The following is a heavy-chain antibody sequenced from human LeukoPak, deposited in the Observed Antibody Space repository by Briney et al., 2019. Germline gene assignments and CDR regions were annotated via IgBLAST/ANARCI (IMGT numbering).Heavy chain of an antibody. CDR3: ARDVWIQLWLPFDY. D-gene: IGHD5-18*01. CDR2: INPNSGGT. V-gene: IGHV1-2*02. Sequence: VASVKVSCKASGYTFTSYGISWVRQAPGQGLEWMGWINPNSGGTNYAQKFQGRVTMTRDTSISTAYMELSRLRSDDTAVYYCARDVWIQLWLPFDYWGQGTLVTVSS. J-gene: IGHJ4*02. CDR1: GYTFTSYG.